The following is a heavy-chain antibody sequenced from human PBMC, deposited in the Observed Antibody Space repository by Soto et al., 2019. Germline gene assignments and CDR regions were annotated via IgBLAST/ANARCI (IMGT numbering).Heavy chain of an antibody. Sequence: QVQLVQSGAEVKKPGASVKVSCKASGYTFTSYSISWVRQAPGQGLEWMGWISAYNGNTYHARKLQGRVTMTTDTSTSTAYMELMSLRYDDTAVYYCARDVGYGLIDYWGQGTLVTVSS. D-gene: IGHD5-18*01. CDR3: ARDVGYGLIDY. CDR2: ISAYNGNT. V-gene: IGHV1-18*01. CDR1: GYTFTSYS. J-gene: IGHJ4*02.